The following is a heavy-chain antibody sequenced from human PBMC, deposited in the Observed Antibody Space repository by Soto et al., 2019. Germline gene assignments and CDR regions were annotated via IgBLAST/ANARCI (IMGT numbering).Heavy chain of an antibody. CDR1: GYTFTSYG. Sequence: ASVKVSCKASGYTFTSYGISWVRQAPGQGLEWMGWISAYNGNTNYAQKLQGRVTMTTDTSTSTVYMELSSLRSEDTAVYYCGRESGYSGYDAYYYYGMDVWGQGTTVTVSS. J-gene: IGHJ6*02. V-gene: IGHV1-18*01. CDR3: GRESGYSGYDAYYYYGMDV. CDR2: ISAYNGNT. D-gene: IGHD5-12*01.